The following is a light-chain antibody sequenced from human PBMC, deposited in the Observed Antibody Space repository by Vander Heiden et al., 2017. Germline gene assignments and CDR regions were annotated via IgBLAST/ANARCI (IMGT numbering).Light chain of an antibody. V-gene: IGKV4-1*01. J-gene: IGKJ2*01. CDR3: QQYYSSPHT. CDR2: WAS. CDR1: QRVFYGANNKNY. Sequence: DIVITQSPDPLAVSLGERAPINCQSSQRVFYGANNKNYLAWYRQKPGQPPNLLIYWASTREPGVPARFSGSGSGTDFTLTISSLQADDVAVYYCQQYYSSPHTFGQGTKLEIK.